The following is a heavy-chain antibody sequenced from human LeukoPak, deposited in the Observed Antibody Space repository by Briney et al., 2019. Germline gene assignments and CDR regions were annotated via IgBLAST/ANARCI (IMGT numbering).Heavy chain of an antibody. CDR2: IYYSGST. D-gene: IGHD5-24*01. J-gene: IGHJ3*02. V-gene: IGHV4-59*08. CDR1: GGSISSYY. Sequence: PSEPLSLTCTVSGGSISSYYWSWIRQPPGKGLEWIGYIYYSGSTNYNPSLKSRVPISVDTSKNQFSLKLSSVTAADTAVYYCARQSPPGWLHYAFDIWGQGTMVTVSS. CDR3: ARQSPPGWLHYAFDI.